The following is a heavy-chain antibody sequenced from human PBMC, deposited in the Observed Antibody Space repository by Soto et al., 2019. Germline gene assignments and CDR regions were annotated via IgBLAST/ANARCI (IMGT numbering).Heavy chain of an antibody. V-gene: IGHV3-23*01. Sequence: GGSLRLSCAASGFTFNSYAMNWVRQAPGKGLAWVSAIGTDGNTYYANSVKGRFNISRDNSRTTLYLQMNSLRVEDTALYYCVRKYPGTRPFDYWGQGTRVTVSS. CDR2: IGTDGNT. J-gene: IGHJ4*01. D-gene: IGHD2-2*01. CDR1: GFTFNSYA. CDR3: VRKYPGTRPFDY.